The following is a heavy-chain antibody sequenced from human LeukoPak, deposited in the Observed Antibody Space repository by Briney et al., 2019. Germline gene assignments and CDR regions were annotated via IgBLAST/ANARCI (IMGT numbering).Heavy chain of an antibody. CDR3: AKPSGASTGQSPSFDP. J-gene: IGHJ5*02. V-gene: IGHV3-23*01. CDR2: ISGSGGST. D-gene: IGHD3-10*01. Sequence: PGGPLRLSCAASGFTFSDYYMSRVRQAPGKGLEWVSAISGSGGSTYYADSVKGRFTISRDNSKNTLYLQMNGLKTEDTAVYYCAKPSGASTGQSPSFDPWGQGALVTVSS. CDR1: GFTFSDYY.